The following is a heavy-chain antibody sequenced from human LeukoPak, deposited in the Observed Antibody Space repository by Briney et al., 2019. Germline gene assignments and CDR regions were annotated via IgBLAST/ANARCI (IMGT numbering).Heavy chain of an antibody. CDR3: ARGDCSSTSCPIGWFDP. CDR2: IYYSGST. Sequence: SETLSLTCTVSGGSVSSGSYYWSWIRQPPGKGLEWIGYIYYSGSTNYNPSLKSRVTISVDTSKNQFSLKLSSVTAADTAVYYCARGDCSSTSCPIGWFDPRGQGTLVTVSS. D-gene: IGHD2-2*01. CDR1: GGSVSSGSYY. V-gene: IGHV4-61*01. J-gene: IGHJ5*02.